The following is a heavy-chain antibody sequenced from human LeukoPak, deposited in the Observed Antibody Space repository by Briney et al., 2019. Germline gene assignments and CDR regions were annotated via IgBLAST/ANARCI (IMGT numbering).Heavy chain of an antibody. J-gene: IGHJ4*02. V-gene: IGHV3-53*01. CDR3: ARGLPPRRNYDASGYYSYYFDY. Sequence: PGGSLRLSCAASGFTVSSNYMSWVRQAPGKGLEWVSEIFSDGRTYYGASVKGRFSISRDNSKNTVYLQMNSLRVEDTAVYYCARGLPPRRNYDASGYYSYYFDYWGQGTLVTVSS. D-gene: IGHD3-22*01. CDR1: GFTVSSNY. CDR2: IFSDGRT.